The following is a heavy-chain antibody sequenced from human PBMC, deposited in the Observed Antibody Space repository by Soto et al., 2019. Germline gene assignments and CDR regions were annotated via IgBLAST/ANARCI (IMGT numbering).Heavy chain of an antibody. V-gene: IGHV1-69*12. J-gene: IGHJ5*02. D-gene: IGHD2-15*01. CDR1: GGTFSSYA. Sequence: QVQLVQSGAEVKKPGSSVKVSCKASGGTFSSYAISWVRQAPGQGLEWMGGIIPIFGTANYAQKFQGRVTVHADECTSTAYMELSSLRSEDTAVYYCASLPACSGGSCYSYWFDPWGQGTLVTVSS. CDR3: ASLPACSGGSCYSYWFDP. CDR2: IIPIFGTA.